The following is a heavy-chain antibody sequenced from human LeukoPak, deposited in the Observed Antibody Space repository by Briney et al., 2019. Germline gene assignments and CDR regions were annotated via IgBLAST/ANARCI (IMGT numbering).Heavy chain of an antibody. D-gene: IGHD3-3*01. V-gene: IGHV3-64*01. CDR2: ISSNGGST. Sequence: PGVCLRLSCAASRLTFSSYAMHWVRPAPAPGLAYVSAISSNGGSTYYANSVKGRFTISRDNSKNTLYLQMGSLRAEDMAVYYCARERGYDFWSGSPIDYWGQGTLVTVSS. CDR1: RLTFSSYA. J-gene: IGHJ4*02. CDR3: ARERGYDFWSGSPIDY.